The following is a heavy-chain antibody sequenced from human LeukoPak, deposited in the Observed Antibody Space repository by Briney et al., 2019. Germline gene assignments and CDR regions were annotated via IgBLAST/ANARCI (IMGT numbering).Heavy chain of an antibody. J-gene: IGHJ4*02. CDR1: GYTLTELS. Sequence: ASVKVSCKVSGYTLTELSMHWVRQAPGQGLEWMGIINPSGGSTSYAQKFQGRVTMTRDTSTSTVYMELSSLRSEDTAVYYCARDPSTVRGLHYFDYWGQGTLVTVSS. CDR3: ARDPSTVRGLHYFDY. V-gene: IGHV1-46*01. CDR2: INPSGGST. D-gene: IGHD3-10*01.